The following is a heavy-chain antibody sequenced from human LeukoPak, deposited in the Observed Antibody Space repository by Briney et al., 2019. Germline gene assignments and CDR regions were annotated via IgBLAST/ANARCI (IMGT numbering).Heavy chain of an antibody. CDR3: AKAGDVLRFLEWLSYAPFDY. D-gene: IGHD3-3*01. CDR1: GFTFSSYA. V-gene: IGHV3-23*01. Sequence: PGGSLRLSCAASGFTFSSYAMSWVRQAPGKGLEWVSAISGSGDSTYYADSVKGRFTISRDNSKNTLYLQMSSLRAEDTAVYYCAKAGDVLRFLEWLSYAPFDYWGQGTLVTVSS. CDR2: ISGSGDST. J-gene: IGHJ4*02.